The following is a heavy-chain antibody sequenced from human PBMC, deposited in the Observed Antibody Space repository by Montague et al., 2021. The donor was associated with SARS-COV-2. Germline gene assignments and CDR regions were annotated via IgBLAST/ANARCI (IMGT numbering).Heavy chain of an antibody. D-gene: IGHD2-8*01. CDR1: GGSTNYYY. J-gene: IGHJ6*02. CDR2: MYYSWST. CDR3: ARVARYCTNGVCQTYYYYGLDV. V-gene: IGHV4-59*01. Sequence: SETLSLTCIVSGGSTNYYYWSWIRQSPGKGLEWIGYMYYSWSTNYNPSLKSRVTMSIDRSKNQFFLKLRSVTAADTAVYYCARVARYCTNGVCQTYYYYGLDVWGQGTTVTVSS.